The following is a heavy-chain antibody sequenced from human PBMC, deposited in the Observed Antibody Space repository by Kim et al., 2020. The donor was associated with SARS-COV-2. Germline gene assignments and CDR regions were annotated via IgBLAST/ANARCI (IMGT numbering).Heavy chain of an antibody. D-gene: IGHD2-8*01. J-gene: IGHJ2*01. Sequence: YYADSLKGRFTISRDNSKNTLYLQMNSLRAEDTAVYYCAKGADAYWYFDLWGRGTLVTVSS. CDR3: AKGADAYWYFDL. V-gene: IGHV3-23*03.